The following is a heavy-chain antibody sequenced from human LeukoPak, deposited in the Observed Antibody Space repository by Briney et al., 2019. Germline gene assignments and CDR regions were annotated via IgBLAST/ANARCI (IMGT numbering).Heavy chain of an antibody. Sequence: ASVKVSCKASGGTFSNYAISWVRQAPGQGLEWMGGIIPIFGTANYAQMFQGRVTITADESTSTAYMELSSLKSEDTDVYYCARGFPPRRNYDSSGYYSYYFDHWGQGTLVTVPS. CDR1: GGTFSNYA. J-gene: IGHJ4*02. CDR3: ARGFPPRRNYDSSGYYSYYFDH. V-gene: IGHV1-69*13. CDR2: IIPIFGTA. D-gene: IGHD3-22*01.